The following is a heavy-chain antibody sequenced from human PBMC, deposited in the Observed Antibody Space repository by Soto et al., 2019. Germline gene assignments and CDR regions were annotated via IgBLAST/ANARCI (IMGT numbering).Heavy chain of an antibody. CDR1: GFTFSSYW. CDR2: IEQDGGEQ. D-gene: IGHD3-3*01. J-gene: IGHJ2*01. CDR3: GRLWSKDPDVGDDYWYFDL. V-gene: IGHV3-7*01. Sequence: EVQLVASGGGLVQPGGSLGLSCAASGFTFSSYWMSWVRQAPGKGLEWVANIEQDGGEQNYVDSVKGRFTISRDNAKKSLYLQMNSLRAEDTAVYYCGRLWSKDPDVGDDYWYFDLWGRGTLVTVSS.